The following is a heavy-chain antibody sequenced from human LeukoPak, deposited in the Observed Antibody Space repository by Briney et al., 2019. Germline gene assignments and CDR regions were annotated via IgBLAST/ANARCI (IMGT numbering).Heavy chain of an antibody. J-gene: IGHJ4*02. Sequence: GGSLRLSCAASGFTFSSYAMSWVRQAPGKGLEWVSAISGSGGSTYYADSVKGRFTISRDNSKNTLYLQMNSLRAEDTAVYYCAVWFGESSVLVDFDYWGQGTLVTVSS. D-gene: IGHD3-10*01. CDR1: GFTFSSYA. CDR2: ISGSGGST. V-gene: IGHV3-23*01. CDR3: AVWFGESSVLVDFDY.